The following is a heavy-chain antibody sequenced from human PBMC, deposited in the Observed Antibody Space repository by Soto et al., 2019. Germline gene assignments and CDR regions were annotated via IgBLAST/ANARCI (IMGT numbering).Heavy chain of an antibody. V-gene: IGHV3-9*01. Sequence: EVQLVESGGGLVQPDRSLRLSCAASGFTFDDYAMHWVRQAPGKGLEWVSGISWNSGSIGYADSVKGRFTISRDNAKNSLYLQMNSLRGEDTALYYCAKDGETIAARSGYMDVWGKGTTVTVSS. J-gene: IGHJ6*03. CDR2: ISWNSGSI. CDR1: GFTFDDYA. D-gene: IGHD6-6*01. CDR3: AKDGETIAARSGYMDV.